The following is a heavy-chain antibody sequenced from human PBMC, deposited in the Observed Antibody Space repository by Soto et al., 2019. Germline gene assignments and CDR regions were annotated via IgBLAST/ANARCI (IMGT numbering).Heavy chain of an antibody. V-gene: IGHV1-18*01. CDR3: ARDQGTVAGPYYFDY. J-gene: IGHJ4*02. CDR1: GYTFTSYG. CDR2: VSAYNGNT. D-gene: IGHD6-19*01. Sequence: ASVKVSCKASGYTFTSYGISWVRQAPGQGLEWMGWVSAYNGNTNYAQKLQGRVTMTTDTSTSTAYMELRSLRSDDTAVYYCARDQGTVAGPYYFDYWGQGTLVTVSS.